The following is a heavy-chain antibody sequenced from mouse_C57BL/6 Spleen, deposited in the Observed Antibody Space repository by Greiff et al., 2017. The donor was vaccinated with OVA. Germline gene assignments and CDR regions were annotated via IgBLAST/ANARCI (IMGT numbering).Heavy chain of an antibody. CDR3: ARRDYFDY. CDR2: IDPSDSYT. CDR1: GYTFTSYW. J-gene: IGHJ2*01. V-gene: IGHV1-59*01. Sequence: VQLQQPGAELVRPGTSVKLSCKASGYTFTSYWMPWVKQRPGQGLEWIGVIDPSDSYTNYNQKFKGKATLTVDTSSSTAYMQLSSLTSEDSAVYYCARRDYFDYWGQGTTLTVSS.